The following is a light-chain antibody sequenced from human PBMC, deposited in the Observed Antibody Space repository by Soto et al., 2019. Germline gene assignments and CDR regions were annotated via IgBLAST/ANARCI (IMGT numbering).Light chain of an antibody. Sequence: DIVMTQSPDSLAVSLGERATINCKSSQSVLTSSNNQNCLVWYQQKPGQPPKLLIYRASTRESGVPDRFSGSGSGTDFTLTISSLQAEDVAVYYCQQYYTTPYTFGQGTKLEMK. J-gene: IGKJ2*01. V-gene: IGKV4-1*01. CDR1: QSVLTSSNNQNC. CDR2: RAS. CDR3: QQYYTTPYT.